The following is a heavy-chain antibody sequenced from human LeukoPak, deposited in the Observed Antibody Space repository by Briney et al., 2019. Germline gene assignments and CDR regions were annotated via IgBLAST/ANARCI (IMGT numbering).Heavy chain of an antibody. V-gene: IGHV5-51*01. CDR2: LYPGDSDT. J-gene: IGHJ3*02. CDR1: GSLFSSYW. CDR3: ARTLSSGYSSHAFDI. D-gene: IGHD3-22*01. Sequence: GAPLQTSVQGSGSLFSSYWNGGGRPLPGKGLGWMGILYPGDSDTRYSPSFQGQVTISADKSISTAYLQWSSLKASDTAMYYCARTLSSGYSSHAFDIWGQGTMVTVSS.